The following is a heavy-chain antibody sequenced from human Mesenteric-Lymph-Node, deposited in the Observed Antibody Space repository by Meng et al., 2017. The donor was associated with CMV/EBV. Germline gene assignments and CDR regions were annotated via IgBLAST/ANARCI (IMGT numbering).Heavy chain of an antibody. V-gene: IGHV1-2*04. D-gene: IGHD6-13*01. CDR1: GYTFTGYY. CDR3: ARGRRPDSSSWFLDY. J-gene: IGHJ4*02. CDR2: INPNSGGT. Sequence: SGYTFTGYYIHWVRQAPGQGPEWMRWINPNSGGTNYAQKFQGWVTMTRDTSTSTVYMELSSLRSEDTAVYYCARGRRPDSSSWFLDYWGQGTLVTVSS.